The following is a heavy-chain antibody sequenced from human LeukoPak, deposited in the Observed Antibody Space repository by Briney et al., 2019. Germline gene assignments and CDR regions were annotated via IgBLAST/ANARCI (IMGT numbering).Heavy chain of an antibody. CDR3: ARDSL. CDR1: GFTFSSYS. J-gene: IGHJ4*02. V-gene: IGHV3-7*03. CDR2: IKQDGSEK. Sequence: GGSLRPSCAASGFTFSSYSMNWVRQAPGKGLEWVANIKQDGSEKYYVDSVKGRFTISRDNAKNSLYLQMNSLRAEDTAVYYCARDSLWGQGTLVTVSS.